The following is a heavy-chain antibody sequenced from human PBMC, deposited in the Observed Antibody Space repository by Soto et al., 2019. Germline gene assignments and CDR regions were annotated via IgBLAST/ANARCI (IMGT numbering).Heavy chain of an antibody. CDR3: VGSLTYTYGFEF. CDR2: IFGGGVT. Sequence: GGALRLSCDPSGFTVKGNYIGWVRQAPGKGLEWVSVIFGGGVTFYGDSVRGRFTVSRDTSKNTLSLQMSRLAVEDTAQYDCVGSLTYTYGFEFWGQGTLVTVSS. V-gene: IGHV3-53*01. CDR1: GFTVKGNY. J-gene: IGHJ4*02. D-gene: IGHD3-10*01.